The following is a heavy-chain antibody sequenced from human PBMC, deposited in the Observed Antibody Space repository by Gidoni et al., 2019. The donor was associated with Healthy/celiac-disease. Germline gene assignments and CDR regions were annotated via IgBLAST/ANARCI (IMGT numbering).Heavy chain of an antibody. V-gene: IGHV3-23*04. CDR1: GFTFSSYA. CDR3: AKPAGSDSSGYYFFNYYYYGMDV. CDR2: ISCSGGST. D-gene: IGHD3-22*01. Sequence: EVQLVEPGGGLVQPGGSLSLSCSASGFTFSSYAMSWVRQAPGKGLEWVSAISCSGGSTYYADSVKGRFTISRDNSKNSLYLQMNSLRAEDTAVYYCAKPAGSDSSGYYFFNYYYYGMDVWGQGTTVTVSS. J-gene: IGHJ6*02.